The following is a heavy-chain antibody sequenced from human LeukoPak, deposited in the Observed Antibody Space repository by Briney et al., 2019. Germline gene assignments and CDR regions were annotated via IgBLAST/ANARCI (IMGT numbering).Heavy chain of an antibody. Sequence: GGSLRLSCAAPGFTFSKYWMHWVRQAPGKGLVWVSRINGDGSITTHADSVKGRFTISRDNVKNTVYLQMNSLRAEDTAVYYCARAWGSYDSLDIWVPGTMVTVSS. CDR3: ARAWGSYDSLDI. D-gene: IGHD3-16*01. CDR1: GFTFSKYW. J-gene: IGHJ3*02. V-gene: IGHV3-74*01. CDR2: INGDGSIT.